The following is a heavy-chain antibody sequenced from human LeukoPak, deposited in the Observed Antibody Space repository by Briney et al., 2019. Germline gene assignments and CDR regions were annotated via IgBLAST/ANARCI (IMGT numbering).Heavy chain of an antibody. CDR2: IWNSGST. J-gene: IGHJ5*02. Sequence: SETLSLTCSVSGDSISSRTYYWTWIRQHPEKGLEWIGYIWNSGSTNYNPSLKSRVTISVDTSKNQFSLKLTSVIATDTAVYYCATDVSSTFPNWFDPWGQGILVIVSP. CDR1: GDSISSRTYY. V-gene: IGHV4-31*03. D-gene: IGHD6-6*01. CDR3: ATDVSSTFPNWFDP.